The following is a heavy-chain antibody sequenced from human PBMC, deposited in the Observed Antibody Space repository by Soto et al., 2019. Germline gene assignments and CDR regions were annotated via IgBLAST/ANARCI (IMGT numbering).Heavy chain of an antibody. J-gene: IGHJ3*02. CDR1: GGTFSSYT. CDR3: ARRGDDYGDYGGDDAFDI. CDR2: IIPILGIA. Sequence: QVQLVQSGAEVKKPGSSVKVSCKASGGTFSSYTISWVRQAPGQGLEWMGRIIPILGIANYAQKFQGRVTITADKSTSTAYMERRSLRSEDTAVYYCARRGDDYGDYGGDDAFDIWGQGTMVTVSS. V-gene: IGHV1-69*02. D-gene: IGHD4-17*01.